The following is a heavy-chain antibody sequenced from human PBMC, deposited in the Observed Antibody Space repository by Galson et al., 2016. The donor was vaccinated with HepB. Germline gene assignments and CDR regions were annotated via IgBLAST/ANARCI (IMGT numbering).Heavy chain of an antibody. V-gene: IGHV3-33*01. Sequence: SLRLSCAASGFSLNSYVMHWVRQAPGKALECAAVAWYDGSKKYYAASVKARFTISRDISKNTLYLQLNNRRVEDTAVYYFARDEGGYSLFDSWGQGTQVTVSS. CDR2: AWYDGSKK. D-gene: IGHD5-18*01. CDR1: GFSLNSYV. J-gene: IGHJ4*02. CDR3: ARDEGGYSLFDS.